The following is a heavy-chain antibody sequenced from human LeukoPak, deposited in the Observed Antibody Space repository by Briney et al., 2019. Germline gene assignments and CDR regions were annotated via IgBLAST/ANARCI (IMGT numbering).Heavy chain of an antibody. V-gene: IGHV4-59*01. CDR3: ARGGGATDS. D-gene: IGHD1-26*01. CDR2: ISYSGST. Sequence: SETLSLTCTVSGDSISSYYWSWIRQPPGKGPEWIGYISYSGSTNYNPSLKSRVTISVDTSKNQFSLKLSSVTAADTAVYYCARGGGATDSWGQGTLVTVSP. J-gene: IGHJ4*02. CDR1: GDSISSYY.